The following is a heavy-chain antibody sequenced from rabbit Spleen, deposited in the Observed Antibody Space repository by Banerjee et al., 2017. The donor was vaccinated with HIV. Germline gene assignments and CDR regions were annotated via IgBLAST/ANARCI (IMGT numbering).Heavy chain of an antibody. J-gene: IGHJ6*01. CDR2: IDTGSRGYT. Sequence: QSLEESGGDLVKPGASLTLTCTASGFSFSGSHYMCWVRQAPGKGLEWIACIDTGSRGYTWYANWAKGRFTISKTSSTTVTLQMTSLTAADTATYFCARDLVGVIGWNFYLWGPGTLVTVS. CDR1: GFSFSGSHY. V-gene: IGHV1S40*01. CDR3: ARDLVGVIGWNFYL. D-gene: IGHD1-1*01.